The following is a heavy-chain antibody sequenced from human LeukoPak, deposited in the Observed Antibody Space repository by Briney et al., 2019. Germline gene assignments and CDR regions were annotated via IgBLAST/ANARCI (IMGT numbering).Heavy chain of an antibody. J-gene: IGHJ6*03. CDR3: ARIGRLRSPPDDYYYYMDV. CDR1: GGSISSGSYY. Sequence: PSQTLSLTCTVSGGSISSGSYYWSWIRQPAGKGLEWIGRIYTSGSTNYNPSLKSRVTISVDTSKNQFSLKLSSVTAADTAVYYCARIGRLRSPPDDYYYYMDVWGKGTTVTVSS. V-gene: IGHV4-61*02. D-gene: IGHD5-12*01. CDR2: IYTSGST.